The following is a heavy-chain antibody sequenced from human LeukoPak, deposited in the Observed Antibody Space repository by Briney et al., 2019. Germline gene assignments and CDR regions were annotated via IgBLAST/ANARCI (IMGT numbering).Heavy chain of an antibody. CDR2: IIPIFGTA. J-gene: IGHJ4*02. Sequence: ASVKVSCKASGGTFSSYAISWVRQAPGQGLGWMGGIIPIFGTANYAQKFQGRVTITTDESTSTAYMELSSLRSEDTAVYYCARSDCSSTSCWPFDYWGQGTLVTVSS. CDR3: ARSDCSSTSCWPFDY. CDR1: GGTFSSYA. V-gene: IGHV1-69*05. D-gene: IGHD2-2*01.